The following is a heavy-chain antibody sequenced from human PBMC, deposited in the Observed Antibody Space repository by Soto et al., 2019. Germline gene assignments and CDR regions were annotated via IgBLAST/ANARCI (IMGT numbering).Heavy chain of an antibody. V-gene: IGHV4-30-4*01. Sequence: QVQLQESGPGLVKPSQTLSLTCTVSGGSISSGDYYWSWIRQPPGKGLECIGYIYYSGSTYYNPSLKRRVTISVDTSKIQFSLKLSSVTAADTAVYYCARGLYEPAARSYYYYGMDVWGQGTTVTVSS. J-gene: IGHJ6*02. CDR3: ARGLYEPAARSYYYYGMDV. CDR1: GGSISSGDYY. D-gene: IGHD2-2*01. CDR2: IYYSGST.